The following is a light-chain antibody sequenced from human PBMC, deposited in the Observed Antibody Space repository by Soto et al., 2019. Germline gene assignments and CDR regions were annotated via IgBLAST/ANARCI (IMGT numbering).Light chain of an antibody. Sequence: EIVLTQSPVTLSLSPGERATLSCRASQSVSNNYLAWYQQKPGQAPRLLIYGASNRATGIPDRFSGSGSGTEFTLTISSLQPDDFATYYCQQYNSYSWTCGQGPK. J-gene: IGKJ1*01. CDR2: GAS. CDR3: QQYNSYSWT. V-gene: IGKV3-20*01. CDR1: QSVSNNY.